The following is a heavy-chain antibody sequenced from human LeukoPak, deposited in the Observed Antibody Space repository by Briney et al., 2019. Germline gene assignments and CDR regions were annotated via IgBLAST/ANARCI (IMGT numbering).Heavy chain of an antibody. CDR3: TKPGWHDSGWFDC. Sequence: GGSLRLSCAAPGSTFSTYGMSWVRQAPGKGLEWVSTITNSGGSTYYADSVKGRFTVSRDNSKNTLYLHMNSLRVDDTAVYYCTKPGWHDSGWFDCWGQGTLVTVSS. J-gene: IGHJ4*02. D-gene: IGHD6-19*01. CDR2: ITNSGGST. V-gene: IGHV3-23*01. CDR1: GSTFSTYG.